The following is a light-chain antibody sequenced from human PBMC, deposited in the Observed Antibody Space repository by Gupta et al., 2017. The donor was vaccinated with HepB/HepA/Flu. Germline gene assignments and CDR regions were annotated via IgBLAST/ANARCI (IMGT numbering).Light chain of an antibody. J-gene: IGLJ2*01. CDR3: SSDTSSSTLV. V-gene: IGLV2-14*03. Sequence: QSALTQPAPVSGSPGQSITISCTGTSSDAGSYNYVSWYQQHPGKAPKLMIYDVSNRPAGVTNRFSDSKSGNTASLTISGRQAEDEADYYCSSDTSSSTLVFGGGTKLTVL. CDR2: DVS. CDR1: SSDAGSYNY.